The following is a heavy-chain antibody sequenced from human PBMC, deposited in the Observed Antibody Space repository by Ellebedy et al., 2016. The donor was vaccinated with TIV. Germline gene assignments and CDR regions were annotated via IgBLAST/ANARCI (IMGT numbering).Heavy chain of an antibody. D-gene: IGHD3-16*01. J-gene: IGHJ4*02. V-gene: IGHV3-7*01. CDR3: ARDLTFYDYAAPTAFDY. Sequence: GGSLRLSXAASGFTFSSYWMSWVRQAPGKGLEWVANIKQDGSEKYYVDSVKGRFTISRDNAKNSLYLQMNSLRAEDTAVYYCARDLTFYDYAAPTAFDYWGQGTLVTVSS. CDR2: IKQDGSEK. CDR1: GFTFSSYW.